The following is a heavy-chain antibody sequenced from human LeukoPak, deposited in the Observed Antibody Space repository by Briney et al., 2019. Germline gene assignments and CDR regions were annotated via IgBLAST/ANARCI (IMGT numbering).Heavy chain of an antibody. CDR2: IKQDGSEK. D-gene: IGHD2-2*01. V-gene: IGHV3-7*01. J-gene: IGHJ6*03. Sequence: GGSLRLSCAASGFTFSSYWMSWVRQAPGKGLEWVANIKQDGSEKYYVDSVKGRFTISRDNAKNSLYLQMNSLRAEDTAVYYCARVACSSTSCRSWFYYYYMDVWGKGTTVTVSS. CDR1: GFTFSSYW. CDR3: ARVACSSTSCRSWFYYYYMDV.